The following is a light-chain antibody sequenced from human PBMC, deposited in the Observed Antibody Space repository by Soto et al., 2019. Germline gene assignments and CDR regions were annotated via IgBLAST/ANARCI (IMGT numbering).Light chain of an antibody. V-gene: IGKV4-1*01. CDR1: QTILYSSNNKNY. J-gene: IGKJ4*01. CDR2: WAS. CDR3: HQYYTFPYT. Sequence: DIVMTQSPDSLAVSLGERATINCKSSQTILYSSNNKNYLAWYQHKPGQPPKLLIYWASTRKSGVPDRFSGSGSETDFTLTISSLQAEDVAVYFCHQYYTFPYTFGGGTRVEIE.